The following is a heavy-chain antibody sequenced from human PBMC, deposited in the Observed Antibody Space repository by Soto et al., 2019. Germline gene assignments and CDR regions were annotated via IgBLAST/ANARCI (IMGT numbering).Heavy chain of an antibody. CDR1: GFTFSSYS. CDR3: AKGAPFTTRVHRQLGAFDI. J-gene: IGHJ3*02. D-gene: IGHD3-3*01. V-gene: IGHV3-21*04. CDR2: ISSSSSYI. Sequence: GGSLRLSCAASGFTFSSYSMNWVRQAPGKGLEWVSSISSSSSYIYYADSVKGRFTISRDNAKNSLYLQMNSLRAEDTAVYYCAKGAPFTTRVHRQLGAFDIWGQGTMVTVSS.